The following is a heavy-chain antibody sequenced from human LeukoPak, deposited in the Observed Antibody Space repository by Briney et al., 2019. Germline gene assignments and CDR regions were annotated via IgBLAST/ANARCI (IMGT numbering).Heavy chain of an antibody. CDR3: ARTVTPNYYYYYMDV. CDR1: GGSFSGYY. Sequence: SETLSLTCAVYGGSFSGYYWSWIRQPPGKGLEWIGEINHSGSTNYNPSLKSRVTISVDTSKNQFSLKLSSVTAADTAVYYCARTVTPNYYYYYMDVWGKGTTVTVSS. V-gene: IGHV4-34*01. CDR2: INHSGST. D-gene: IGHD4-17*01. J-gene: IGHJ6*03.